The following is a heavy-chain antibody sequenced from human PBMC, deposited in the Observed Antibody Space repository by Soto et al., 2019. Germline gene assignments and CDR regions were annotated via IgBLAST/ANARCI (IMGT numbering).Heavy chain of an antibody. CDR1: GGSISSGDYY. D-gene: IGHD6-25*01. CDR2: IFYTGSP. CDR3: AGEPKGGPAAGAIEI. Sequence: SETLSLTCTVSGGSISSGDYYWTWLRQPPGKGLEWIGFIFYTGSPYYNPSLKSRVAISVDTSKNQFSLNLTSVTAADTAVYFCAGEPKGGPAAGAIEIWGQGTMVTVSS. J-gene: IGHJ3*02. V-gene: IGHV4-30-4*01.